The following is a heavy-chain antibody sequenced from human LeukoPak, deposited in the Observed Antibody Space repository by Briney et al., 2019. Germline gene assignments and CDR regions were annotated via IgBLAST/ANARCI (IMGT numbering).Heavy chain of an antibody. Sequence: PGGSLRLSCAASGFSFSDYYMSWIRQSPGKGLEWLSYVSSSGAAVHYADSVKGRFTISRDNAKNSLYLQMNSLRAEDTAVYYCARDTRGESDYWGQGTLVTVSS. V-gene: IGHV3-11*04. J-gene: IGHJ4*02. CDR3: ARDTRGESDY. D-gene: IGHD2-2*01. CDR2: VSSSGAAV. CDR1: GFSFSDYY.